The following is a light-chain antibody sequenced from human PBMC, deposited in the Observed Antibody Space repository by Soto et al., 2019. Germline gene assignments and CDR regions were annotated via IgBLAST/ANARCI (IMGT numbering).Light chain of an antibody. CDR2: ATS. CDR3: LQDYNYPYT. Sequence: AIRMTPSPSSFSASTGGRVPIPCRASQGISSYLAWYQQKPGKAPKLLIYATSTLQSGVPSRFSGSGSGTDFTLTISSLQPEDFATYYCLQDYNYPYTFGQGTKVDIK. V-gene: IGKV1-8*01. CDR1: QGISSY. J-gene: IGKJ2*01.